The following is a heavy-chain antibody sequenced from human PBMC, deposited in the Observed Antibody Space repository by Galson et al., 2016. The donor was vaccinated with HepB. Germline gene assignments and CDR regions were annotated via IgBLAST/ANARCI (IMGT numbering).Heavy chain of an antibody. CDR1: GYTFTDYW. Sequence: QSGAEVKKPGESLKISCQGSGYTFTDYWIGWVRQMPGKDLEWMGIMYPDDSDTRYSPSFQGQVTFSADKSISTAYLQWSSLKASDTAMYYCARRRDGMDVWGQGTTVIVSS. V-gene: IGHV5-51*01. J-gene: IGHJ6*01. CDR2: MYPDDSDT. CDR3: ARRRDGMDV.